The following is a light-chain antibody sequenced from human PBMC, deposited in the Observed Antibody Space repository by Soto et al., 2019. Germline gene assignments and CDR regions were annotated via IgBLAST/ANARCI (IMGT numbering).Light chain of an antibody. CDR2: KAS. Sequence: DIQMTQSPSTLSASVGDRVTITCRASQSISTWLAWYQQEPGKAPKLLIHKASSLQSGVPSRFSGSGSGTDFTLTISSLHPDDFATYYCQHYNSYSEAFGQGTKVDTK. CDR1: QSISTW. CDR3: QHYNSYSEA. J-gene: IGKJ1*01. V-gene: IGKV1-5*03.